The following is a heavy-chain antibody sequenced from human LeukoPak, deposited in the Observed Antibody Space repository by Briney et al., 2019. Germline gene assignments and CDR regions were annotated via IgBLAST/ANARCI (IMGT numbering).Heavy chain of an antibody. CDR2: IKQDGSEK. V-gene: IGHV3-7*03. J-gene: IGHJ3*02. D-gene: IGHD3-10*01. Sequence: GGSLRLSCAASGFPFSNYWMHWVRQAPGKGLEWVANIKQDGSEKYYVDSVKGRFTISRDNSKNTLYLQMNSLRAEDTAVYYCAKDILLWFGELSHDAFDIWGQGTMVTVSS. CDR1: GFPFSNYW. CDR3: AKDILLWFGELSHDAFDI.